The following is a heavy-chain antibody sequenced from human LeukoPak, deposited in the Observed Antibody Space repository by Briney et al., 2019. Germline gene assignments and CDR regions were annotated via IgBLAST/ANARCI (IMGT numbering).Heavy chain of an antibody. J-gene: IGHJ4*02. CDR3: AKGSVSVVVPAVPYY. Sequence: GGSLRLSCAASGFTFKNYAMSWVRQAPGKGLEWVSGISGSGGSTYYADSVKGRFPISRDNSKNTLYLQMNSLRAEDTAVYYCAKGSVSVVVPAVPYYWGQGTLVTVSS. CDR1: GFTFKNYA. V-gene: IGHV3-23*01. D-gene: IGHD2-2*01. CDR2: ISGSGGST.